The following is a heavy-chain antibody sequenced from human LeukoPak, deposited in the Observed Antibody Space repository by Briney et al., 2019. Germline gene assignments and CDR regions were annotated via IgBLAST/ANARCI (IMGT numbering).Heavy chain of an antibody. Sequence: TETLSLTCTVSGGSISSYYWSWIRQPPGKGLEWIGYIYYSGSTNYNPSLKSRVTISVDTSKNQFSLKLSSVTAADTAVYYCARLGSSAFDYWGQGTLVTVSS. CDR3: ARLGSSAFDY. J-gene: IGHJ4*02. CDR2: IYYSGST. D-gene: IGHD6-13*01. CDR1: GGSISSYY. V-gene: IGHV4-59*08.